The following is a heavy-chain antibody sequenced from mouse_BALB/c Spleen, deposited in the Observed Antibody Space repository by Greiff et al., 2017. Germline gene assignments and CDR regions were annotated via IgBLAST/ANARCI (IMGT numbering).Heavy chain of an antibody. D-gene: IGHD2-4*01. Sequence: EVKLMESGGGLVQPGGSLRLSCATSGFTFTDYYMSWVRQPPGKALEWLGFIRNKANGYTTEYSASVKGRFTISRDNSQSILYLQMNTLRAEDSATYYCARAHYDYDGYYFDYWGQGTTLTVSS. CDR3: ARAHYDYDGYYFDY. V-gene: IGHV7-3*02. CDR1: GFTFTDYY. J-gene: IGHJ2*01. CDR2: IRNKANGYTT.